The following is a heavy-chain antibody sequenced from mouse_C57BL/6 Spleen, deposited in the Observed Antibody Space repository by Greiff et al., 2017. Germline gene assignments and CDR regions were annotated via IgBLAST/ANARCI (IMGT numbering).Heavy chain of an antibody. Sequence: VQVVESGPELVKPGASVKISCKASGYAFSSSWMNWVKQRPGKGLEWIGRIYPGVGDTNYNGKFKGKATLTADKSSSTAYMQLSSLTSEDSAVYFCARDSYYYGSRDAMDYWGQGTSVTVSS. V-gene: IGHV1-82*01. CDR3: ARDSYYYGSRDAMDY. D-gene: IGHD1-1*01. J-gene: IGHJ4*01. CDR2: IYPGVGDT. CDR1: GYAFSSSW.